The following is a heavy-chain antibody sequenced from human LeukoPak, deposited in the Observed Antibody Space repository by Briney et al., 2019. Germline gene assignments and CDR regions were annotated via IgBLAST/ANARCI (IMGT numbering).Heavy chain of an antibody. CDR3: ARDRFSVVVAATSGGMDV. Sequence: PSENLSITCTVSGGSISSSSYYWGWIRQPPGKGLEWIVSIYYSGSTYYNPSLKSRVTISVDTSKNQFSLKLSSVTAADTAVYYCARDRFSVVVAATSGGMDVWGQGTTVTVSS. D-gene: IGHD2-15*01. J-gene: IGHJ6*02. CDR2: IYYSGST. V-gene: IGHV4-39*07. CDR1: GGSISSSSYY.